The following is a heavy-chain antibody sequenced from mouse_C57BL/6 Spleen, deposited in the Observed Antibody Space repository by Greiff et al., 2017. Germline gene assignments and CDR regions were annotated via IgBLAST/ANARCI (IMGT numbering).Heavy chain of an antibody. CDR2: FYPRDGST. CDR3: ARGYYGSPWFAY. D-gene: IGHD2-2*01. Sequence: VQLQQSGPELVKPGASVKLSCKASGYTFTSYDINWVKQRPGQGLEWIGWFYPRDGSTKYNEKFKGKATLTVDTSSSTAYMERHSLTSEDSAVYFCARGYYGSPWFAYWGQGTLVTVSA. CDR1: GYTFTSYD. J-gene: IGHJ3*01. V-gene: IGHV1-85*01.